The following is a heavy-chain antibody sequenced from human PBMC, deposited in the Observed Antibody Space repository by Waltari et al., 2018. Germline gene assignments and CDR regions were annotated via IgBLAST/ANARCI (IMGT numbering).Heavy chain of an antibody. V-gene: IGHV3-21*04. D-gene: IGHD3-3*01. Sequence: EVQLVESGGGLVKPGGSLRLSCAASGFTFSSYSMNWVRQAPGKGLEWVSSISSSSSYIYYADSVKGRFTISRDNAKNSLYLQMNSLRAEDTAVYYCARYGKGFYPTFFDYWGQGTLVTVSS. CDR1: GFTFSSYS. CDR2: ISSSSSYI. J-gene: IGHJ4*02. CDR3: ARYGKGFYPTFFDY.